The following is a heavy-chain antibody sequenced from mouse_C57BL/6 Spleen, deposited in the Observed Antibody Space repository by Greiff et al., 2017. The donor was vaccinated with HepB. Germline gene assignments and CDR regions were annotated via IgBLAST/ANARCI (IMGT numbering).Heavy chain of an antibody. V-gene: IGHV5-9-1*02. CDR1: GFTFSSYA. CDR3: TREGYGSRDFDY. Sequence: VQLKESGEGLVKPGGSLKLSCAASGFTFSSYAMSWVRQTPEKRLEWVAYISSGGDYIYYADTVKGRFTISRDNARNTLYLQMSSLKSEDTAMYYCTREGYGSRDFDYWGQGTTLTVSS. D-gene: IGHD2-10*02. J-gene: IGHJ2*01. CDR2: ISSGGDYI.